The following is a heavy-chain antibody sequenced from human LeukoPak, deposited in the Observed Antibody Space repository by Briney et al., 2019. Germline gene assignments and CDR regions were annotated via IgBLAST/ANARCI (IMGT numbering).Heavy chain of an antibody. Sequence: PSETLSLTCTVSGGSISSYYWSWIRQPPGKGLEWIGYIYYSGSTNYNPSLKSRVTISVDTSKNQFSLKLSSVTATDTAVYYCAREYIAAAGKGNWFDPWGQGTLVTVSS. CDR1: GGSISSYY. J-gene: IGHJ5*02. CDR2: IYYSGST. D-gene: IGHD6-13*01. V-gene: IGHV4-59*01. CDR3: AREYIAAAGKGNWFDP.